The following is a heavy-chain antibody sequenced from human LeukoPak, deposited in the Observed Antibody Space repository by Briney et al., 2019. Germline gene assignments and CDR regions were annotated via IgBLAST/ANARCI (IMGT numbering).Heavy chain of an antibody. CDR2: IIPVFGTA. CDR3: ARGEALRQNYDDSSSWDCHH. D-gene: IGHD6-13*01. Sequence: GASVKVSCKASGGTFNTYPISWVRQTPGQGLEWMGGIIPVFGTANYPQKFQGRVTITADESTNTAYMELSSLTSEDTAVYYCARGEALRQNYDDSSSWDCHHGGQGTLVTVSS. CDR1: GGTFNTYP. V-gene: IGHV1-69*13. J-gene: IGHJ1*01.